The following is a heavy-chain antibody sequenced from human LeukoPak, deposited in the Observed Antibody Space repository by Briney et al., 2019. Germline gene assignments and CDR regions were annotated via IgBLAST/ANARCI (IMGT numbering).Heavy chain of an antibody. D-gene: IGHD3-22*01. V-gene: IGHV4-31*03. J-gene: IGHJ5*02. CDR1: GGSISSGGYY. CDR2: IYYSGST. CDR3: ARGPYYYDSSGHLS. Sequence: SETLSLTCTVSGGSISSGGYYWSWIRQHPGKGLEWIGYIYYSGSTYYNPSLKSRVTISVDTSKNQFSLKLSSVTAADTAVYYCARGPYYYDSSGHLSWGQGTLVTVSS.